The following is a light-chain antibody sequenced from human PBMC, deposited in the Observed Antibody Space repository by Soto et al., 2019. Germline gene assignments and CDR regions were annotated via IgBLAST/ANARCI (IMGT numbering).Light chain of an antibody. Sequence: QSVLTQPASVSGPPGQSITISCNGTSSDVGGFNHVSWFQQYPGKTPKLIIYQVRHRPSGVSDRFSGSKSGNTASLTISGRLDEDEADYYCNSYSGTDSPYVFGTGTKVTVL. V-gene: IGLV2-14*01. CDR2: QVR. J-gene: IGLJ1*01. CDR3: NSYSGTDSPYV. CDR1: SSDVGGFNH.